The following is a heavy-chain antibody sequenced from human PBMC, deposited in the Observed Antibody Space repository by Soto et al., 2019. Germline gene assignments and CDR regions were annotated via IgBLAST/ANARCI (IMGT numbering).Heavy chain of an antibody. V-gene: IGHV1-3*01. CDR2: INAGNGNT. D-gene: IGHD3-9*01. CDR3: ARTTGRPVFWLGPPYFDL. J-gene: IGHJ2*01. CDR1: GYTFTSYA. Sequence: ASVKVSCKASGYTFTSYAMHWVRQAPGQRLEWMGWINAGNGNTKYSQKFQGRVTITRATSAGTAYMELSSLRSEDTAVYYCARTTGRPVFWLGPPYFDLWGRGTLVTVSS.